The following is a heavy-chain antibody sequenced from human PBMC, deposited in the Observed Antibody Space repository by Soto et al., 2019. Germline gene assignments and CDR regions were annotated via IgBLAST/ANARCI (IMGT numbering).Heavy chain of an antibody. CDR2: IYYSGST. D-gene: IGHD1-1*01. J-gene: IGHJ4*02. CDR1: GGSISSGDYY. V-gene: IGHV4-30-4*01. CDR3: ARAHWNSLLFDY. Sequence: QVQLQESGPGLVKPSQTLSLTCTVSGGSISSGDYYWSWIRQPPGKGLEWIGYIYYSGSTYYNPSLKSRVTQSVDTSKNQFSPKLSSVTAADTAVYYCARAHWNSLLFDYWGQGTLVTVSS.